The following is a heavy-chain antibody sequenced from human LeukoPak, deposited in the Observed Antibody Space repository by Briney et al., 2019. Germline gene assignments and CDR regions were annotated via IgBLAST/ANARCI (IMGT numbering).Heavy chain of an antibody. Sequence: GGSLRLSCTASGFTFGDYAMSWFRQAPGKGLEWVGFIRSKAYGGTTEYAASVKGRFTISGDDSKSIAYLQMNSLKTEDTAVYYCTRVDYYDSSGYYYGPWGQGTLVTVSS. V-gene: IGHV3-49*03. CDR2: IRSKAYGGTT. J-gene: IGHJ5*02. D-gene: IGHD3-22*01. CDR1: GFTFGDYA. CDR3: TRVDYYDSSGYYYGP.